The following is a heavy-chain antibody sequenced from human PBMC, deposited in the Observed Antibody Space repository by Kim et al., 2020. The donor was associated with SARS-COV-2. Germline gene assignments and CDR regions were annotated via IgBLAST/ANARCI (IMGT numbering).Heavy chain of an antibody. CDR3: ARSGQGGATTWYFDL. CDR2: IYHSGST. CDR1: GYSISSGYY. D-gene: IGHD1-26*01. J-gene: IGHJ2*01. Sequence: SETLSLTCTVSGYSISSGYYWGWIRQPPGKGLEWIGSIYHSGSTYYNPSLKSRVTISVDTFKNQFSLKLSSVTAADTAVYYCARSGQGGATTWYFDLWGR. V-gene: IGHV4-38-2*02.